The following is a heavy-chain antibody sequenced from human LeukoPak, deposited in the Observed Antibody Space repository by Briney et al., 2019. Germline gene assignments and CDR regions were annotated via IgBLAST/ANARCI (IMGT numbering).Heavy chain of an antibody. Sequence: GASVKVSCKASGYTFTGYYMHWVRQAPGQGLEWMGWINPNSGGTNYAQKFQGRVTMTTDTSTSTAYMELRSLRSDDTAVYYCARVLPFWAVAGMSPSPGAFDIWGQGTMVTVSS. CDR1: GYTFTGYY. CDR3: ARVLPFWAVAGMSPSPGAFDI. J-gene: IGHJ3*02. V-gene: IGHV1-2*02. CDR2: INPNSGGT. D-gene: IGHD6-19*01.